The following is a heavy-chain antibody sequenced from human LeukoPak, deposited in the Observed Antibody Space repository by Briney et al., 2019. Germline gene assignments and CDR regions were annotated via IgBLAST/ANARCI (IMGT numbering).Heavy chain of an antibody. J-gene: IGHJ5*02. V-gene: IGHV5-51*01. Sequence: GESLKISWKGSGYRFTSYWIGWVRPMPGKGLEWRGIIYPGDSDTIYSPSFQDPVTISADKSISTPYLQWSSLTASDTDMYSCPRRPSIAESYWFDPWGQGTLVTVSS. CDR1: GYRFTSYW. D-gene: IGHD6-6*01. CDR3: PRRPSIAESYWFDP. CDR2: IYPGDSDT.